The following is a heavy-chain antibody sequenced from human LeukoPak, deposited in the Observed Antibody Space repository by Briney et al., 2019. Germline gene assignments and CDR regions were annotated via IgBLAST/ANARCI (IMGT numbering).Heavy chain of an antibody. V-gene: IGHV1-2*02. D-gene: IGHD3-10*01. CDR3: ARGIRGVISRYYYYMDV. Sequence: GASVKISCKASGYTFTGYYMHWVRQAPGQGLEWMGWVNPNSGGTNYAQKFQGRVTMTRDTSISTAYMELSRLRSDDTAVYYCARGIRGVISRYYYYMDVWGKGTTVTVSS. J-gene: IGHJ6*03. CDR2: VNPNSGGT. CDR1: GYTFTGYY.